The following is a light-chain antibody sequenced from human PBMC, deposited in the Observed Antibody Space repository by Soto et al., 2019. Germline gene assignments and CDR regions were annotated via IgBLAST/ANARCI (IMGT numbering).Light chain of an antibody. Sequence: DIQLTQSPSSLSSSVGDTVTLSCRASQSTAGYLNWYHQRSGTAPRRLIYAASNLHRGVPARFSGSGSGTNFTLTISSLQPEDFGTYYCQQNYSTPITFGQGTKVDIK. CDR3: QQNYSTPIT. J-gene: IGKJ2*01. V-gene: IGKV1-39*01. CDR1: QSTAGY. CDR2: AAS.